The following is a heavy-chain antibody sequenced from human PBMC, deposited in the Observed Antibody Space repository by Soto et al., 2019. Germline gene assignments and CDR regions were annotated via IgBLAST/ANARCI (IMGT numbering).Heavy chain of an antibody. V-gene: IGHV5-51*01. CDR3: ARHRQQSTGWFDP. Sequence: EXLTISCMCSGYXFTNYWLVWVRHMPGKGLEWMGIIYPADSDTRYSTSFQGQVTISADKSISTAYLQWSSLKASDTAMYYCARHRQQSTGWFDPWGQGTLVTVSS. CDR2: IYPADSDT. D-gene: IGHD6-13*01. CDR1: GYXFTNYW. J-gene: IGHJ5*02.